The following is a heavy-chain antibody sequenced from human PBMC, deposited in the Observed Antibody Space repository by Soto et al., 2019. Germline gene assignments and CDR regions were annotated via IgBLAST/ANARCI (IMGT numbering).Heavy chain of an antibody. J-gene: IGHJ6*02. CDR2: TYYRSKWYN. CDR1: GDSVSSNSAA. V-gene: IGHV6-1*01. CDR3: AGRGYSYGYYYYYGMDV. Sequence: SQTLSLTCAISGDSVSSNSAAWNWIRQSPSRGLEWLGRTYYRSKWYNDYAVSVKSRITINPDTSKNQFSLQLNSVTPEDTAVYYCAGRGYSYGYYYYYGMDVWGQGTTVTSP. D-gene: IGHD5-18*01.